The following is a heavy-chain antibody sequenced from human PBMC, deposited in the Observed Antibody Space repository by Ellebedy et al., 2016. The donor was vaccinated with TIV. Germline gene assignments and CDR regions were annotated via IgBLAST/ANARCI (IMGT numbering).Heavy chain of an antibody. CDR2: INPNSGGK. V-gene: IGHV1-2*04. J-gene: IGHJ6*02. Sequence: ASVKVSCKASGYTFTGYYMHWVRQAPGQGLEWMGWINPNSGGKNYAKKFQGWVTMTRDTSISKAYMELSRLISDDTAVYYCAREAYYDILTGYYGYYGMDVWGQGTTVTVSS. CDR3: AREAYYDILTGYYGYYGMDV. CDR1: GYTFTGYY. D-gene: IGHD3-9*01.